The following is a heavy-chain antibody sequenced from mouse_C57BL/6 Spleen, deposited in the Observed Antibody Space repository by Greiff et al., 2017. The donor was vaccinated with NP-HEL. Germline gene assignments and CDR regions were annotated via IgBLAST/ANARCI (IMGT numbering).Heavy chain of an antibody. CDR3: ARPITTVVEGGYFDV. CDR1: GFTFSDYG. CDR2: ISSGSSTI. D-gene: IGHD1-1*01. V-gene: IGHV5-17*01. J-gene: IGHJ1*03. Sequence: EVKVVESGGGLVKPGGSLKLSCAASGFTFSDYGMHWVRQAPEKGLEWVAYISSGSSTIYYADTVKGRFTISRDNAKNTLFLQMTSLRSEDTAMYYCARPITTVVEGGYFDVWGTGTTVTVSS.